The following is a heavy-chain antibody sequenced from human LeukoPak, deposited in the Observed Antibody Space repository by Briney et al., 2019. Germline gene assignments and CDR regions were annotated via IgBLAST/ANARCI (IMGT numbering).Heavy chain of an antibody. D-gene: IGHD1-26*01. CDR2: IYYSGST. V-gene: IGHV4-59*13. J-gene: IGHJ6*03. Sequence: PSETLSLTCTVSGGSISSYYWSWIRQPPGKGLEWIGYIYYSGSTNYNPSLKSRVTISVDTSKNQFSLKLSSVTAADTAVYYCARVEWELRDYYYYYMDVWGKGTTVTVSS. CDR3: ARVEWELRDYYYYYMDV. CDR1: GGSISSYY.